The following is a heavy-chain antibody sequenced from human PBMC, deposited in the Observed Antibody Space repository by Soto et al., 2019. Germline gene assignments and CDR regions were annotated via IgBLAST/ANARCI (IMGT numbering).Heavy chain of an antibody. J-gene: IGHJ3*02. Sequence: PGGSLRLSCAASGITFSNYWMTWVRQAPGKGLEWVANIKQDGSEKYYVDSVKGRFTISRDNAMNSLYLQMNSLRAEDTAVYYCARDSYDILTGYPDAFDIWGQGTMVTVSS. D-gene: IGHD3-9*01. CDR1: GITFSNYW. V-gene: IGHV3-7*01. CDR2: IKQDGSEK. CDR3: ARDSYDILTGYPDAFDI.